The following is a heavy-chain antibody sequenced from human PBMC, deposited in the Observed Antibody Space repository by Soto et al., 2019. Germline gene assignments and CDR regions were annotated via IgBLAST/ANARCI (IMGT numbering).Heavy chain of an antibody. J-gene: IGHJ4*02. V-gene: IGHV4-34*01. D-gene: IGHD5-12*01. Sequence: PSETLSLTCAVYGGSFSGYYWSWIRQPPGKGLEWIGEINHSGGTNYNPSLKSRVTISVDTSKNQFSLKLSSVTAADTAVYYCARGRGYSGYDQGYYFDYWGQGTLVTVSS. CDR2: INHSGGT. CDR3: ARGRGYSGYDQGYYFDY. CDR1: GGSFSGYY.